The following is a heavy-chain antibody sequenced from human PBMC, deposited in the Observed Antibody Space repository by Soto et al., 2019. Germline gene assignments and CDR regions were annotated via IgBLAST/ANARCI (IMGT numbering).Heavy chain of an antibody. CDR2: IYYSGST. CDR1: GGSISSGGYY. J-gene: IGHJ5*02. D-gene: IGHD2-2*01. Sequence: PSATLCLTCTVSGGSISSGGYYWSWIRQHPGKGLEWIGYIYYSGSTYYNPSLKSRVTISVDTSKNQFSLKLSSVTAADTAVYYCARAPKVVPAAKRSYNWFDPWGQGTLVTVSS. CDR3: ARAPKVVPAAKRSYNWFDP. V-gene: IGHV4-31*03.